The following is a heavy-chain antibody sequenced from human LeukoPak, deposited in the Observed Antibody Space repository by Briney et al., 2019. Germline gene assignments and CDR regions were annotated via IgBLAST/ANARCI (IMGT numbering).Heavy chain of an antibody. V-gene: IGHV4-59*08. CDR3: ARLSRGAGAAKTFDY. Sequence: PSETLSLTCSISSGSLSPYHWSWFRQSPGKGLEWLGHIFYTGKANYNPSLKGRVTVSVDTSKDQFSLRVTSVTAADTGMYYCARLSRGAGAAKTFDYWGQGILVTVSS. CDR2: IFYTGKA. D-gene: IGHD6-13*01. CDR1: SGSLSPYH. J-gene: IGHJ4*02.